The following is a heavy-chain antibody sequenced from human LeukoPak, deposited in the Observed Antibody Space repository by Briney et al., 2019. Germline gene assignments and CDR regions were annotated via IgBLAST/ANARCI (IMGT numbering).Heavy chain of an antibody. D-gene: IGHD6-13*01. CDR3: ARRSSSWSFDS. Sequence: SETLSLTCAVYGGSFSGYYWSWIRQPPGKGLEWIGEINHSGSTNYNPSLKSRVTISVDTSKNQFSLKLSSVTAADTAVYYCARRSSSWSFDSWGQGTLVTVSS. J-gene: IGHJ4*02. V-gene: IGHV4-34*01. CDR2: INHSGST. CDR1: GGSFSGYY.